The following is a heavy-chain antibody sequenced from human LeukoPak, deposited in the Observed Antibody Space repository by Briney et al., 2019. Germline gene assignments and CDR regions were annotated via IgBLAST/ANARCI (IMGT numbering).Heavy chain of an antibody. CDR2: TSAYNGNT. J-gene: IGHJ4*02. Sequence: ASVKVSCKASGYSFTTYGVSWVRQAPGQGLEWMGWTSAYNGNTNYAQKAQGRVTMTTDTSTSTAYMELRSLRSDDTAVYYCARDKQWFGELWGQGTLVTVSS. D-gene: IGHD3-10*01. CDR3: ARDKQWFGEL. V-gene: IGHV1-18*04. CDR1: GYSFTTYG.